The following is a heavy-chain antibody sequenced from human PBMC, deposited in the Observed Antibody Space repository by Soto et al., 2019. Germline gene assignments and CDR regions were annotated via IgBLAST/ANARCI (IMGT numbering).Heavy chain of an antibody. J-gene: IGHJ5*02. Sequence: GASAEVTSEECRYRIASNALCSLHQAPGQGLEWMGWISAYNGNTSDAQKLQGRVTMTTDTSTSTAYMELRSLRSDSSAVYYRQTSWSGGPNLWGQGTLVTVSS. D-gene: IGHD2-8*02. CDR2: ISAYNGNT. CDR1: RYRIASNA. CDR3: QTSWSGGPNL. V-gene: IGHV1-18*01.